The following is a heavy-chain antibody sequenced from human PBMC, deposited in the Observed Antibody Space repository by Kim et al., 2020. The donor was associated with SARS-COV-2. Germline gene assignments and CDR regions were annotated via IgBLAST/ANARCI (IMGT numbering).Heavy chain of an antibody. V-gene: IGHV4-59*01. J-gene: IGHJ3*02. CDR3: ARGLAYGSGNRDAFDI. D-gene: IGHD3-10*01. CDR2: IYYSGST. CDR1: GGSISSYY. Sequence: SETLSLTCTVSGGSISSYYWSWIRQPPGKGLEWIGYIYYSGSTNYNPSLKSRVTISVDTSKNQFSLKLSSVTAADTAVYYCARGLAYGSGNRDAFDIWGQGTMVTVSS.